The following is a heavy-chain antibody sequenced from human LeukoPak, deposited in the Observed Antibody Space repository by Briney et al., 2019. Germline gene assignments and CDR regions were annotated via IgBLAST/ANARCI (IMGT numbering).Heavy chain of an antibody. CDR2: IRYDGSEA. CDR3: AKDRDPYSGNRLSYFDH. J-gene: IGHJ4*02. V-gene: IGHV3-30*02. CDR1: EFTFRTYG. D-gene: IGHD1-26*01. Sequence: GGSLRLSCTASEFTFRTYGMHWVRQAPGKGLEWVAFIRYDGSEAHYADSVEGRFTISRDNSRKTLSLQMNSLRVEDTAVYYCAKDRDPYSGNRLSYFDHWGQGTLVTVSS.